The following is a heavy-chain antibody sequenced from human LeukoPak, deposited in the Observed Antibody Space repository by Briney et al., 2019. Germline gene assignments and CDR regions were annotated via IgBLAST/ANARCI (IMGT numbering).Heavy chain of an antibody. Sequence: SETLSLTCTVSGGSISSYYWSWIRQPAGKGLEWIWRIYTSGSTNYNPSLKSRVTMSVDTSKNQFSLKLSSVTAADTAVYYCARDYGSGSYYMGLGFDYWGQGTLVTVSS. D-gene: IGHD3-10*01. V-gene: IGHV4-4*07. CDR3: ARDYGSGSYYMGLGFDY. CDR2: IYTSGST. CDR1: GGSISSYY. J-gene: IGHJ4*02.